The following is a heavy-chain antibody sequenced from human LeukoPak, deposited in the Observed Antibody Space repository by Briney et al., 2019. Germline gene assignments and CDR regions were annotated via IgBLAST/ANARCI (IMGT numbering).Heavy chain of an antibody. CDR1: GYTFTTYW. CDR2: IYPGDSDT. J-gene: IGHJ5*02. V-gene: IGHV5-51*01. CDR3: ARQLYSGYDWGGTNWFDP. Sequence: GESLKISCKGSGYTFTTYWIGWVRQMPGKGLEWMGIIYPGDSDTRYSPSFQGQVTISADKSISTAYLQWSSLKASDTAMYYCARQLYSGYDWGGTNWFDPWGQGTLVTVSS. D-gene: IGHD5-12*01.